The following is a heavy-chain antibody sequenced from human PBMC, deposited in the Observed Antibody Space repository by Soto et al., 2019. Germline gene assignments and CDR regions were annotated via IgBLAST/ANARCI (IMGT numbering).Heavy chain of an antibody. CDR1: GFTFSNAW. D-gene: IGHD3-22*01. J-gene: IGHJ4*02. Sequence: EVQLVESGGGLVKPGGSLRLSCAASGFTFSNAWMNWVRQAPGKGLEWVGRIKSKTDGGTTDYAAPVKGRFTISRDDSKNTLYLQMNSLKTEDTAVYYCTTDQMVTYYYDSSGYSRASYFDYWGQGTLVTVSS. CDR2: IKSKTDGGTT. V-gene: IGHV3-15*07. CDR3: TTDQMVTYYYDSSGYSRASYFDY.